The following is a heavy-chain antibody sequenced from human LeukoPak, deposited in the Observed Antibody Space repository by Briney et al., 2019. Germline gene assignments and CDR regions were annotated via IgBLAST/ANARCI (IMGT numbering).Heavy chain of an antibody. CDR3: AKDRFRPMIFGVGNWFDS. D-gene: IGHD3/OR15-3a*01. CDR1: GFTFSSYA. V-gene: IGHV3-23*01. Sequence: GSLSLSCAASGFTFSSYAMSWVRQAPGKGLEGVSAISGSGGSTYYADSVKGRFTISRDNSKNTLYLQMNSLRAEDTAVYYCAKDRFRPMIFGVGNWFDSWGQGTLVTVSS. J-gene: IGHJ5*01. CDR2: ISGSGGST.